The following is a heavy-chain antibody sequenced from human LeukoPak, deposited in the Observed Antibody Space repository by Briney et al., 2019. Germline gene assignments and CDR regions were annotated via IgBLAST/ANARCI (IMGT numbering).Heavy chain of an antibody. CDR3: AKDGRGTIFGVVIPSYYFDY. V-gene: IGHV3-23*01. D-gene: IGHD3-3*01. Sequence: GGSLRLSCAASGFTFSSYAMSWVRQAPGQGLEWVAAIYGSGDSTFYADSVKGRFTITRDNSKNTLYLQMNSLRAEDTAVYYCAKDGRGTIFGVVIPSYYFDYWGQGTLVTVSS. CDR2: IYGSGDST. J-gene: IGHJ4*02. CDR1: GFTFSSYA.